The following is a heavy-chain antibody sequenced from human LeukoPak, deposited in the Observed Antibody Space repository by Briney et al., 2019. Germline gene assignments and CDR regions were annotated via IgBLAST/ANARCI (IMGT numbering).Heavy chain of an antibody. J-gene: IGHJ5*02. D-gene: IGHD2-2*01. CDR1: GGSISSGDSY. CDR2: IYYSGST. V-gene: IGHV4-30-4*01. Sequence: PSETLSLTCTVSGGSISSGDSYWGWIRQPPGKGLEWIGYIYYSGSTYYNPSLKSRVTISVDTSKNQFSLKLSSVTAADTAVYYCAREYCSSTSCYESWFDPWGQGTLVTVSS. CDR3: AREYCSSTSCYESWFDP.